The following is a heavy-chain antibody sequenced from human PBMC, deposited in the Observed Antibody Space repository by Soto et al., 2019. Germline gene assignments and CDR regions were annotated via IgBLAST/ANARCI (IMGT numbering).Heavy chain of an antibody. CDR1: GYTFTSYD. D-gene: IGHD6-13*01. CDR3: ARVYDSSSWYQGLYYMDV. CDR2: MNPNSGNT. Sequence: ASVKVSCKASGYTFTSYDINWVRQATGQGLEWMGWMNPNSGNTGYAQKFQGRVTMTRNTSISTAYMELSSLRSEDTAVYHCARVYDSSSWYQGLYYMDVWGKGTTVTVSS. J-gene: IGHJ6*03. V-gene: IGHV1-8*01.